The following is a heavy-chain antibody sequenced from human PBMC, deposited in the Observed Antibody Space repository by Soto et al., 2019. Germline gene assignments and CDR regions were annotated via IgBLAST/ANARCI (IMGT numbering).Heavy chain of an antibody. V-gene: IGHV1-46*01. CDR3: ARGEGSEYNGVQYFYGMDV. Sequence: QVQLVQSGAEVKKPGASVKVSCKASGYTFTNFYLHWVRQAPGQGLEWVGIINPTCGDTSYAQKFEGRVTMTRDTSTSTVYMELSSMRSEDTAVYYCARGEGSEYNGVQYFYGMDVWCQGTTVTVSS. J-gene: IGHJ6*02. D-gene: IGHD1-1*01. CDR1: GYTFTNFY. CDR2: INPTCGDT.